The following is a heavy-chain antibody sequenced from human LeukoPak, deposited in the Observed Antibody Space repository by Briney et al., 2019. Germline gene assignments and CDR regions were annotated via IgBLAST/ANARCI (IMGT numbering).Heavy chain of an antibody. J-gene: IGHJ6*03. D-gene: IGHD2-2*01. CDR3: ARSPPVPAATYYYYYYYMDV. Sequence: PSETLSLTCTVSGVSISSYYWSWIRQPPGKGLEWIGYIYYSGSTNYNPSLKSRVTISVDTSKNQFSLKLSSVTAADTAVYYCARSPPVPAATYYYYYYYMDVWGKETTVTVSS. CDR1: GVSISSYY. CDR2: IYYSGST. V-gene: IGHV4-59*01.